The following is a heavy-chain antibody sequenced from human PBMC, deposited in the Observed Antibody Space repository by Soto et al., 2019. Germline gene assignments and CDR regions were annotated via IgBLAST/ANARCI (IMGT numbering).Heavy chain of an antibody. Sequence: SETLSLTCTVSGGSISSSSYYWGWIRQPPGKGLEWIGSIYYSGSTYYNPSLKRRVTISVDTSKNQFSLKLSSVTAADTAVYYCARLSSSYYMDVWGKGTTVTVSS. CDR3: ARLSSSYYMDV. CDR1: GGSISSSSYY. CDR2: IYYSGST. D-gene: IGHD2-2*01. J-gene: IGHJ6*03. V-gene: IGHV4-39*01.